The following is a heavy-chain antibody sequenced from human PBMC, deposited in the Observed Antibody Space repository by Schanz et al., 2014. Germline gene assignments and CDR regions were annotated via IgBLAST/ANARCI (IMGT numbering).Heavy chain of an antibody. Sequence: EMQLLESGGGLVQPGGSLRLSCAGSGFTFSNYAMTWVRQAPGKGLEWVSAISGSGGSTYYADSVKGRFTISRDNSKNTVYLQMNSLRAEDTAIYYCAKDAPYPFDLWGRGTLITVSS. V-gene: IGHV3-23*01. CDR3: AKDAPYPFDL. J-gene: IGHJ2*01. CDR2: ISGSGGST. CDR1: GFTFSNYA.